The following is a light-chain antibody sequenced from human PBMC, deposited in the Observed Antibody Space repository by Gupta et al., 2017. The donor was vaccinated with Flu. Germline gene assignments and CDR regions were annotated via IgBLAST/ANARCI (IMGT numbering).Light chain of an antibody. CDR3: QSADSSGNWV. CDR1: ALPRQY. V-gene: IGLV3-25*02. CDR2: KDS. J-gene: IGLJ3*02. Sequence: SYALTQSPSVSMSQGQTARITCSGDALPRQYTYWYQQKPVQAPVLVIYKDSERAAGRPERFSGASAGTTVTLTINRVQAEDEADYYCQSADSSGNWVFGGGTKVTVL.